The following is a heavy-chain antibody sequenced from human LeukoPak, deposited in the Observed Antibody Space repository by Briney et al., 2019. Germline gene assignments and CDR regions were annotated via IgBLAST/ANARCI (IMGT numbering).Heavy chain of an antibody. CDR3: ARDGGGGGNPSLSFDY. Sequence: PSETLSLTCTVSGGSISSHYWSWIRQPPGKGLEWIGYIYYSGSTNYNPSLKSRVTISVDTSKNQFSLTLSSVTAADTAVYYCARDGGGGGNPSLSFDYWGQGTLVTVSS. J-gene: IGHJ4*02. D-gene: IGHD4-23*01. CDR1: GGSISSHY. V-gene: IGHV4-59*11. CDR2: IYYSGST.